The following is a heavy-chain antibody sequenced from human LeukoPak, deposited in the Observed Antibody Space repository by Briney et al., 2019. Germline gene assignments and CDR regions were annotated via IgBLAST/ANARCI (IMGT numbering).Heavy chain of an antibody. V-gene: IGHV4-59*01. J-gene: IGHJ4*02. CDR3: ARGPYGSGTY. D-gene: IGHD3-10*01. CDR1: GGSISSYY. Sequence: SETLSLTCTVSGGSISSYYWSWIRQPPGKGLEWIGYIYYSGSTNYNPSLKSRVTISVDTSKNQFSLKLSSVTAADTAVYYCARGPYGSGTYWGQGTLVTVSS. CDR2: IYYSGST.